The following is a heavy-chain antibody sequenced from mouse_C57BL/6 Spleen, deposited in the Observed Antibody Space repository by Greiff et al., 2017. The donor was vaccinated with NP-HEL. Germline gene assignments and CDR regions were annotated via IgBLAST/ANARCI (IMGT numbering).Heavy chain of an antibody. J-gene: IGHJ2*01. CDR3: ARSTMVTTTDDY. Sequence: EVMLMKSGAELVKPGASVKLSCTASGFNIKDYYMHWVKQRTEQGLEWIGRIDPEDGETKYAPKFQGKATITADTSSNTAYLQLSSLTSEDTAVYYCARSTMVTTTDDYWGQGTTLTVSS. CDR2: IDPEDGET. V-gene: IGHV14-2*01. D-gene: IGHD2-2*01. CDR1: GFNIKDYY.